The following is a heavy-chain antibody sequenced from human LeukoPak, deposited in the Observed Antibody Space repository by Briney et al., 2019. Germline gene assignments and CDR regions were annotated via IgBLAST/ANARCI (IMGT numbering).Heavy chain of an antibody. CDR3: ARDFGRAAAGSPSAENYYYGMDV. CDR2: INPNSGGT. Sequence: ASVKVSCKASGYTFTGYYMHWVRQAPGQGLEWMGWINPNSGGTNYAQKFQGWVTMTRDTSISTAYMELSRLRSDDTAVYYCARDFGRAAAGSPSAENYYYGMDVWGQGTTVTVSS. CDR1: GYTFTGYY. D-gene: IGHD6-13*01. V-gene: IGHV1-2*04. J-gene: IGHJ6*02.